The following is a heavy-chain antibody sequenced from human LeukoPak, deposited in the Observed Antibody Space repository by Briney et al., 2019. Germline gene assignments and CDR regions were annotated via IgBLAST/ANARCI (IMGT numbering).Heavy chain of an antibody. CDR1: VYTFTDYY. J-gene: IGHJ4*02. CDR2: VDPEDGET. Sequence: GASVKGSCKASVYTFTDYYMHWVQQAPGKGLEWMGRVDPEDGETIYAEKFQGRVTITADTSTDTAYMELSSLRSEDTAVYYCATEVFYGPNPLFDYRGQGTLVTVSS. V-gene: IGHV1-69-2*01. D-gene: IGHD2/OR15-2a*01. CDR3: ATEVFYGPNPLFDY.